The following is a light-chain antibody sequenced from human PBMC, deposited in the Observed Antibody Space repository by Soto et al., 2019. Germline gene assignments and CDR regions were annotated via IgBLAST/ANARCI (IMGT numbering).Light chain of an antibody. V-gene: IGKV3-15*01. CDR1: QSLSSN. CDR3: QQYNNWPRT. J-gene: IGKJ1*01. CDR2: GAS. Sequence: EIVMTQSPATLSVSPGARATLSCRASQSLSSNLAWYQQKPGQAPRLLIYGASTRATGIPARFSGSGSGTEFTLTISRLQSEDFAVYYCQQYNNWPRTVGQGTKVDIK.